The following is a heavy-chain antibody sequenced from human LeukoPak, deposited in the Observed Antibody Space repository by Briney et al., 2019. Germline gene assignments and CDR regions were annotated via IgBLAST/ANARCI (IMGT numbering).Heavy chain of an antibody. Sequence: AASVKVSCKASGYTFAGYYMHWVRQAPGQGLEWMGRINPNSGGTNYAQKFQGRVTMTRDTSIGTAYMELSRLRSDDTAVYYCARPSSGWYDYFDYWGQGTLVTVSS. D-gene: IGHD6-19*01. CDR2: INPNSGGT. J-gene: IGHJ4*02. CDR3: ARPSSGWYDYFDY. CDR1: GYTFAGYY. V-gene: IGHV1-2*06.